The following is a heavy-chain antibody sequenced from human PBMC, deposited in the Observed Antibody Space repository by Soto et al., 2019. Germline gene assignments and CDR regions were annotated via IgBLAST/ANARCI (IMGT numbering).Heavy chain of an antibody. J-gene: IGHJ4*02. D-gene: IGHD6-6*01. V-gene: IGHV3-23*01. CDR1: GFTFNSYA. CDR2: ISGSGDVT. Sequence: GGSLRLSCAASGFTFNSYAMTWVRQAPGKGLEWVSSISGSGDVTFYAASVEGRFTISRDNSKITLFLQLNSLRAEDTGVYYCAKYRSTSSGAEGFDFWGQGALVTVSS. CDR3: AKYRSTSSGAEGFDF.